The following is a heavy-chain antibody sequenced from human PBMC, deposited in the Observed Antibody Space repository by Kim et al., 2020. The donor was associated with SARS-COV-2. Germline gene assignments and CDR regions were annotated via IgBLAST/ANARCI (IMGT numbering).Heavy chain of an antibody. CDR1: GGTFSSYA. D-gene: IGHD3-16*01. CDR3: AREKPESYGPDY. J-gene: IGHJ4*02. V-gene: IGHV1-69*13. Sequence: SVKVSCKASGGTFSSYAISWVRQAPGQGLEWMGGIIPIFGTANYAQKFQGRVTITADESTSTAYMELSSLRSEDTAVYYCAREKPESYGPDYWGQGTLVTVSS. CDR2: IIPIFGTA.